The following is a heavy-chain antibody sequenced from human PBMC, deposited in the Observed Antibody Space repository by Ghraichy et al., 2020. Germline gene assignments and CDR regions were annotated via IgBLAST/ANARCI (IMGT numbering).Heavy chain of an antibody. D-gene: IGHD6-13*01. Sequence: SETLSLPCGVSGGSFNNYNWSWIRQPPGKGLEWIGEINHSGDTNYNPSLKSRLTILLDKPKKQFSLKLTSVTAADTAIYYCARGGSTWYIDLWGQGTLVIVS. CDR1: GGSFNNYN. CDR2: INHSGDT. CDR3: ARGGSTWYIDL. J-gene: IGHJ4*02. V-gene: IGHV4-34*01.